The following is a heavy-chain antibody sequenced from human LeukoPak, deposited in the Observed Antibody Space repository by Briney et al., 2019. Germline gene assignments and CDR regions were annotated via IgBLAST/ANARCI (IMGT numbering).Heavy chain of an antibody. CDR2: VRSKAYGGTT. CDR1: GFTFGDYA. J-gene: IGHJ4*02. V-gene: IGHV3-49*04. D-gene: IGHD3-22*01. CDR3: TTAMIVVVTPGMFDY. Sequence: GGSLRLSCTASGFTFGDYAMSWVRQAPGKGLEWVGFVRSKAYGGTTEYAASVKGRFTISRDDSKSIAYPQMNSLKTEDTAVYYCTTAMIVVVTPGMFDYWGQGTLVTVSS.